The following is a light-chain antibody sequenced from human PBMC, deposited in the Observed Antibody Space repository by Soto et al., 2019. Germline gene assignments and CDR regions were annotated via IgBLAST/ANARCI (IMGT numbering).Light chain of an antibody. CDR1: QDIGVY. J-gene: IGKJ4*01. CDR3: QQYKTYPLT. V-gene: IGKV1-16*02. CDR2: AAS. Sequence: DIQITQSPSSLSSSVGDRVTITCRSSQDIGVYLVWFQQKPGKAPKPLIYAASTVQRGVPSKFSGSGSGTDFILTISNLQPEDFATYYCQQYKTYPLTFGGGTKVDIK.